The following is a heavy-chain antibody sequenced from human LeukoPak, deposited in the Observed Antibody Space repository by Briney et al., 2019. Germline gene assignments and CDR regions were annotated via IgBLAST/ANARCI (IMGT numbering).Heavy chain of an antibody. V-gene: IGHV1-8*01. Sequence: ASVKVSCKASGYTFTSYDINWVRQATGQGLEWMGWMSPNSGNTGYAQKFQGRVTMTRNTSISTAYMELSSLRSEDTAVYYCARANRIAVAGTVVFHSYWGQGTLVTVSS. J-gene: IGHJ4*02. CDR2: MSPNSGNT. CDR1: GYTFTSYD. D-gene: IGHD6-19*01. CDR3: ARANRIAVAGTVVFHSY.